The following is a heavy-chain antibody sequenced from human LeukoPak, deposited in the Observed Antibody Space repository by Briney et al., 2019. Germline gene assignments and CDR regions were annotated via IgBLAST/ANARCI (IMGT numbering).Heavy chain of an antibody. D-gene: IGHD5-18*01. CDR2: IYYSGST. Sequence: SETLSLTCTVSGGSISSSSYYWGWIRQAPGKGLEWIGYIYYSGSTTYNPSLESRVTISVDTSKNQFSLNVTSVTAADTAVYYCARCGYSYGSDFDLWGQGTLVTVSS. CDR1: GGSISSSSYY. CDR3: ARCGYSYGSDFDL. V-gene: IGHV4-61*05. J-gene: IGHJ4*02.